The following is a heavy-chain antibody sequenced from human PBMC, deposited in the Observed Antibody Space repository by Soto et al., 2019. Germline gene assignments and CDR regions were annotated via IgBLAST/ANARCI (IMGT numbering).Heavy chain of an antibody. V-gene: IGHV3-30*18. Sequence: SGGSLRLSCAASGFTFSSYGMHWVRQAPGKGLEWVAVISYDGSNKYYADSVKGRFTISRDNSKNTLYLQMNSLRAEDTAVYYCAKDQGAAAAGSVYYYYGMDVWGQGTTVTVSS. CDR1: GFTFSSYG. J-gene: IGHJ6*02. CDR3: AKDQGAAAAGSVYYYYGMDV. CDR2: ISYDGSNK. D-gene: IGHD6-13*01.